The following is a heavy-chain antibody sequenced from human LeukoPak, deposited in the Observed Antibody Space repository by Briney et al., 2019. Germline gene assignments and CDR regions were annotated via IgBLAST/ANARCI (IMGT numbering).Heavy chain of an antibody. CDR1: SGSISSSNYY. J-gene: IGHJ4*02. D-gene: IGHD2-15*01. CDR3: ARDSPPAHCSGGSCYFDY. V-gene: IGHV4-61*02. Sequence: PSETLSLTCTVSSGSISSSNYYWSWIRQPAGGGLERIGRISTIGITNYNPSLISRVTISIDTSKNQFSPKLSSVTAADTAVYYCARDSPPAHCSGGSCYFDYWGQGTLVTVSS. CDR2: ISTIGIT.